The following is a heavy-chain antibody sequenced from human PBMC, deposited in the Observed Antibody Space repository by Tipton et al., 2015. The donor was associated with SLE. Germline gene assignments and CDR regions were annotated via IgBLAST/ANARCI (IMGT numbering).Heavy chain of an antibody. CDR3: ARADDYSAFDI. D-gene: IGHD4-11*01. CDR1: GFTVSSNY. J-gene: IGHJ3*02. CDR2: IYSCGST. Sequence: SLRLSCAASGFTVSSNYMSWVRQAPGKGLEWASVIYSCGSTYYADSVKGRFTISRDNSKNTLYLQMNSLRAEDTAVYYCARADDYSAFDIWGQGTMVTVSS. V-gene: IGHV3-66*03.